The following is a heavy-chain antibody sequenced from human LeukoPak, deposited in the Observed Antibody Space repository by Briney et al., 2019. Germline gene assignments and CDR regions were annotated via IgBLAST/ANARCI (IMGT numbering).Heavy chain of an antibody. CDR2: ISSSGSTI. Sequence: GGSLRLSCAGAGFSINDHHMDWVRQAPGKGLEWVSYISSSGSTIYYADSVKGRFTISRDNAKNSLYLQMNSLRAEDTAVYYCARVRGTGRGELLSGDNWFDPWGQGTLVTVSS. CDR1: GFSINDHH. V-gene: IGHV3-11*01. CDR3: ARVRGTGRGELLSGDNWFDP. D-gene: IGHD3-10*01. J-gene: IGHJ5*02.